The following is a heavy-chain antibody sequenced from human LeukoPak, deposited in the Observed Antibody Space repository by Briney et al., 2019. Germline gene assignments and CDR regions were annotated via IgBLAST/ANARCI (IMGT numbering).Heavy chain of an antibody. CDR2: MNPISGNT. V-gene: IGHV1-8*03. CDR3: VRGAKCSGADCDSTKEYVYYFDY. Sequence: ASVKVSCKASGYTFSNNDINWVRQATGQGLEWMGWMNPISGNTGFAQKFQGRVTITRVTSISTAYMEMSSLRSDDTAVYYCVRGAKCSGADCDSTKEYVYYFDYWGQGTLVTVSS. CDR1: GYTFSNND. D-gene: IGHD6-25*01. J-gene: IGHJ4*02.